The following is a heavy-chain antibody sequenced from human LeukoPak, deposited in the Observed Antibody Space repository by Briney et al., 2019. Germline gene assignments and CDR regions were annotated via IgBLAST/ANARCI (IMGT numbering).Heavy chain of an antibody. J-gene: IGHJ5*02. CDR1: GFTFNTYG. D-gene: IGHD4-17*01. CDR3: ARAKGDYVVDWFDP. Sequence: PGGSLRLSCAASGFTFNTYGMHWIRQAPGKGLEWVTFVRYDGNNKYYADSVKGRFTISRDNSKNTLYLQMNSLRAEDTAVYYCARAKGDYVVDWFDPWGQGTLVTVSS. V-gene: IGHV3-30*02. CDR2: VRYDGNNK.